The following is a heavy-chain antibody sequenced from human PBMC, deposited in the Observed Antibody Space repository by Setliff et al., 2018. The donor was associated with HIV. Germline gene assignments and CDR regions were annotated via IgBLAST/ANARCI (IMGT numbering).Heavy chain of an antibody. D-gene: IGHD2-8*01. CDR2: MNPNSGNT. Sequence: GASVKVSCKASGYTFTSYDINWVRQATGQGLEWMGWMNPNSGNTGYAQKFQGRVTMTRNTSISTAYMELSSLRSEDTAVYYCARVQDKYCTHGVCSGFDIWGQGTMVTVSS. J-gene: IGHJ3*02. CDR3: ARVQDKYCTHGVCSGFDI. CDR1: GYTFTSYD. V-gene: IGHV1-8*02.